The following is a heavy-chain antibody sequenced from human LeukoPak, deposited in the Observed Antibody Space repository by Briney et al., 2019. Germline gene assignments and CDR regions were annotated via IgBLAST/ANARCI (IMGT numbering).Heavy chain of an antibody. CDR3: ARPGYIYGSFYY. J-gene: IGHJ4*02. V-gene: IGHV1-46*01. Sequence: ASVKVSCKASGYTFSSHDMHWVRQAPGQGLEWVGVINPSGGSTSYAQKFQGRVTMTSDTSTSTVYMELSSLRSEDTAVYYCARPGYIYGSFYYWGQGTVVTVSS. D-gene: IGHD5-18*01. CDR1: GYTFSSHD. CDR2: INPSGGST.